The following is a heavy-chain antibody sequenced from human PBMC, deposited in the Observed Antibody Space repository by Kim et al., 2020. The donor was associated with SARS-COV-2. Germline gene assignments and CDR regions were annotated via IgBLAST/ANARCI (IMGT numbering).Heavy chain of an antibody. D-gene: IGHD6-6*01. V-gene: IGHV4-4*07. CDR2: IYTSGDT. CDR3: ARDLVGGTSSGGWFDP. CDR1: GGSISSGY. Sequence: SETLSLTCSVAGGSISSGYWSWIRQPAEKPLEWIGRIYTSGDTHYNPSLKSRVTVSVDKSKNQCSLDLTSVTAADTAVYYCARDLVGGTSSGGWFDPWGQGILVTVSS. J-gene: IGHJ5*02.